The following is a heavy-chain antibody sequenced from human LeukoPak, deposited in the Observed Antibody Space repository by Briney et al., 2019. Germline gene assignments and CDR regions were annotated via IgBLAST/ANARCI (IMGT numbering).Heavy chain of an antibody. D-gene: IGHD3-10*01. CDR2: IYTSGST. J-gene: IGHJ5*02. CDR3: AGQRITMVRVVIRGNWFYP. V-gene: IGHV4-4*07. CDR1: GGSISSYY. Sequence: PSETLSLTCTVSGGSISSYYWSWIRQPAGKGLEWIGRIYTSGSTNYNPSLKSRVTMSVDTSKNQFSLKLSSVTAADSAVYYCAGQRITMVRVVIRGNWFYPWVQGTLVTVSS.